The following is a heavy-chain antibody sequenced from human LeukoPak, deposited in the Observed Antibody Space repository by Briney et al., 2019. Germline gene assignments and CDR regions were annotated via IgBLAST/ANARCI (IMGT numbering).Heavy chain of an antibody. J-gene: IGHJ4*02. CDR2: INAPGRT. CDR1: GLSVSKND. Sequence: PGGSLRLSCVVSGLSVSKNDMNWVRQAPGKGLEWASVINAPGRTKYADSVEGRSTISRDTSKNTPYLQMNSLRSEDTAVYYCTSRPTDGRGWGQGTLVIVSS. D-gene: IGHD2-15*01. V-gene: IGHV3-53*01. CDR3: TSRPTDGRG.